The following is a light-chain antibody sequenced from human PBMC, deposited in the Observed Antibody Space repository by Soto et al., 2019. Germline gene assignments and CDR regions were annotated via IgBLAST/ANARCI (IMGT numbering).Light chain of an antibody. CDR1: QDIKSD. V-gene: IGKV1-39*01. J-gene: IGKJ1*01. CDR3: QQSYSLPRT. Sequence: DIQMTQSPSSLSASVGDRVTITCRASQDIKSDLAWYQQRPGEAPKSLIFGASNLLDGVPSKFSGSGSGTDFTLTISSLQPEDFATYYCQQSYSLPRTFGQGTKVDIK. CDR2: GAS.